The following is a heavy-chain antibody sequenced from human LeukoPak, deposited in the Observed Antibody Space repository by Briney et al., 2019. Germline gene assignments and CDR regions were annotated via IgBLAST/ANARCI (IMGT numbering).Heavy chain of an antibody. J-gene: IGHJ4*02. D-gene: IGHD6-13*01. CDR2: IKQDGSEK. CDR1: GFTLSSYW. CDR3: ARFPRIAAAYYFDY. V-gene: IGHV3-7*01. Sequence: PGGSLRLSCAASGFTLSSYWMSWVRQAPGKGLEWVANIKQDGSEKYYVDSVKGRFTISRDNAKNSPYLQINSPRAQDTAVYYCARFPRIAAAYYFDYWGQGTLVTVSS.